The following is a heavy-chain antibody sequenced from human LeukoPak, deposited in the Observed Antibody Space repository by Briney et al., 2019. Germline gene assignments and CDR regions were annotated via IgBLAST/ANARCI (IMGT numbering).Heavy chain of an antibody. J-gene: IGHJ4*02. CDR1: GVAISRGGYA. V-gene: IGHV4-30-4*07. CDR3: ARVNQAVADHFDY. D-gene: IGHD6-13*01. Sequence: SETLSLTCAVSGVAISRGGYAWNWIRQPPGKGLEWIAYIYHSGTTYYNPSLKSRATISVDTSKNQFSLKLYSVTAADTAVYYCARVNQAVADHFDYWGQGTLVTVSS. CDR2: IYHSGTT.